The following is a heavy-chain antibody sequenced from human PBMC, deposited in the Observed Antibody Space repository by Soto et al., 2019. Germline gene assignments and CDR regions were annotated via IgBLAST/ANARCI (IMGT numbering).Heavy chain of an antibody. CDR2: ILRNGNSR. D-gene: IGHD5-12*01. CDR3: ARDGPDGFTFDY. CDR1: GFSFSIYA. J-gene: IGHJ4*02. V-gene: IGHV3-64*07. Sequence: EVHLVESGGGLVQPGGSLRLSCVASGFSFSIYAMHWVRQAPGKGLEYVSAILRNGNSRSYVDSVKGRFTISRDNSKNTLYLQMDSVRPEDTGLYYCARDGPDGFTFDYWGQGTLVTVSS.